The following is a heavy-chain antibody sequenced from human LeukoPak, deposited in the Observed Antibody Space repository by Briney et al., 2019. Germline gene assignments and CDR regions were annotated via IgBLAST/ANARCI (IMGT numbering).Heavy chain of an antibody. Sequence: AASLKLSCKASGYSFTSYDINWVRQATGQGLEWVGWMNPNSGNTGYAHNLKGRVTMTRDTSKITVYLQLNSLRSEDTAVYYCSRDSVSLGDYGFWRCYYRYYYYYGMDVWGQETTVTVSS. CDR3: SRDSVSLGDYGFWRCYYRYYYYYGMDV. D-gene: IGHD3-3*01. V-gene: IGHV1-8*01. J-gene: IGHJ6*02. CDR2: MNPNSGNT. CDR1: GYSFTSYD.